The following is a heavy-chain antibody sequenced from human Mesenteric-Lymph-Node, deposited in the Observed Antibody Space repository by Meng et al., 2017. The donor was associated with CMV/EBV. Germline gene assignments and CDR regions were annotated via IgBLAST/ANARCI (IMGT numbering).Heavy chain of an antibody. CDR3: ASSDGAPGLYYYGMDV. D-gene: IGHD1-26*01. Sequence: GESLKISCAASGFTFSTYNLNWVRQAPGKGLEWVSHISSSSSYIYYADSVKGRFTISRDNAKNSLYLQMNSLRAEDTAVYYCASSDGAPGLYYYGMDVWGQGTTVTVSS. J-gene: IGHJ6*02. CDR1: GFTFSTYN. V-gene: IGHV3-21*05. CDR2: ISSSSSYI.